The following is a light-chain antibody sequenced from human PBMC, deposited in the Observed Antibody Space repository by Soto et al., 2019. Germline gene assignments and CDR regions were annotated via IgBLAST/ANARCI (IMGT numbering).Light chain of an antibody. J-gene: IGLJ2*01. CDR3: AAWDDSLNGVV. V-gene: IGLV1-44*01. CDR2: SNN. Sequence: QSVLTQPPSASGTPGQRVTISCSGSSSNIGSNNVNWYQQLPGTATKLLIYSNNQRPSGVPDLFSGSKSGTSASLAISGLQSEDEADYYCAAWDDSLNGVVFGGGTKLTVL. CDR1: SSNIGSNN.